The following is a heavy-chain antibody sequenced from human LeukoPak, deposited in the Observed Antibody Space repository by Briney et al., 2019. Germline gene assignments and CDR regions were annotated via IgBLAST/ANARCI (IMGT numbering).Heavy chain of an antibody. J-gene: IGHJ6*03. Sequence: PSETLSLNCTVSGGSISSYYWSWIRQPAGKGLEWIGRIYTSGSTNYNPSLKSRVTMSVDTSKNQFSLKLSSVTAADTAVYYCARSTAAGNSGNYYYYYMDVWGKGTTVTVSS. CDR1: GGSISSYY. CDR2: IYTSGST. CDR3: ARSTAAGNSGNYYYYYMDV. V-gene: IGHV4-4*07. D-gene: IGHD6-13*01.